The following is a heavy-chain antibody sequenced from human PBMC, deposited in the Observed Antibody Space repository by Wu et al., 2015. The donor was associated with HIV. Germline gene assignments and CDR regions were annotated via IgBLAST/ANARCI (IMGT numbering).Heavy chain of an antibody. V-gene: IGHV1-2*02. CDR3: ARGQGGYFDTRGYYYAGVSWFDP. J-gene: IGHJ5*02. CDR2: IDPNTAAT. Sequence: QVKLVQSRSEMKKPGDSLKVSCKASGYTFSNFWIHWMRLVPGQGLEWMGLIDPNTAATAYAQTFQYRVTLSRDKSTTTVYMELSSLRSEDTAVYYCARGQGGYFDTRGYYYAGVSWFDPWGQGTLVTVSS. D-gene: IGHD3-22*01. CDR1: GYTFSNFW.